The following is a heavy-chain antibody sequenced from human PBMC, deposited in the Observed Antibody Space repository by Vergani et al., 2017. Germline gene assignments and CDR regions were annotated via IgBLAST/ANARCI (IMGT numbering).Heavy chain of an antibody. D-gene: IGHD3-10*01. CDR3: ARDSRVRGVIALDY. CDR1: GFTFSSYG. Sequence: QVQLVESGGGVVQPGRSLRLSCAASGFTFSSYGMHWVRQAPGKGLEWVAVISYDGSNKYYADSVKGRFTISRDNSKNTLYLQMNSLRAEDTAVYYCARDSRVRGVIALDYWGQGTLVTVSA. J-gene: IGHJ4*02. V-gene: IGHV3-30*03. CDR2: ISYDGSNK.